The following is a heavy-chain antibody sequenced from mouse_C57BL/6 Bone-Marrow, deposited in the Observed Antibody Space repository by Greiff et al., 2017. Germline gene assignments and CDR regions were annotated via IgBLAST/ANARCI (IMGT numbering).Heavy chain of an antibody. J-gene: IGHJ2*01. Sequence: EVKLMESGGGLVKPGGSLKLSCAASGFTFSDYGMHWVRQAPETGLEWVAYISSGSSTIYYADTVKGRFTISRDNAKNTLFLQMTSLRSEDTAMYYCARPLYGSSSGCDYWGQGTTLTVSS. CDR3: ARPLYGSSSGCDY. CDR2: ISSGSSTI. CDR1: GFTFSDYG. D-gene: IGHD1-1*01. V-gene: IGHV5-17*01.